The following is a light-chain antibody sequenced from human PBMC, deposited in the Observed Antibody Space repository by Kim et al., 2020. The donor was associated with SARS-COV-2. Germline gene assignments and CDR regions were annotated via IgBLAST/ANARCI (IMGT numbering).Light chain of an antibody. CDR2: GAS. CDR1: QNVTTF. Sequence: NVLTQSPATLSFSPGERVTLSCRASQNVTTFLAWYQQKPGQAPRLLISGASNVAAGIPARFSGSGSGTDFTLTISSLEPEDCAVYYCQQRNNWPPGYTFGQGPKLEI. V-gene: IGKV3-11*01. CDR3: QQRNNWPPGYT. J-gene: IGKJ2*01.